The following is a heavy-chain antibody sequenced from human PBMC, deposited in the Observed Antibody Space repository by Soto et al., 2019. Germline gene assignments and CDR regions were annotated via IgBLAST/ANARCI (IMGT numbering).Heavy chain of an antibody. D-gene: IGHD2-15*01. CDR3: ARDQLENIVVVVAAIFDY. CDR2: ISSSSSTI. Sequence: GGSLRLSCAASGFTFSSYSMNWVRQAPGKGLEWVSYISSSSSTIYYADSVKGRFTISRDNAKNSLYLQMNSLRDEDTAVYYCARDQLENIVVVVAAIFDYWGQGTLVTVSS. CDR1: GFTFSSYS. J-gene: IGHJ4*02. V-gene: IGHV3-48*02.